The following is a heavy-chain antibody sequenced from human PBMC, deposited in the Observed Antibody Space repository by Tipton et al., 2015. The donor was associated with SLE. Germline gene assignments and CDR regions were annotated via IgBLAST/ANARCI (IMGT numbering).Heavy chain of an antibody. D-gene: IGHD5-12*01. J-gene: IGHJ3*02. V-gene: IGHV4-39*01. CDR2: IYYDGST. CDR3: AIYSGYADAFDI. Sequence: TLSLTCTVSGDSITSSYSFWGWIRQPPGRGLEWIGAIYYDGSTYYNPSLKSRVIRSKDTSKNQFSLKLSSVTAADTAVYYCAIYSGYADAFDIWGQGTMVTVSS. CDR1: GDSITSSYSF.